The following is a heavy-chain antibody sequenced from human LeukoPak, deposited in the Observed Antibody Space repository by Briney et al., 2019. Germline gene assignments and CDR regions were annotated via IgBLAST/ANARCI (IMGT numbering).Heavy chain of an antibody. Sequence: PSETLSFTCTVSGYSISSGYYWGWIRQPPGKGLEWNGSIYHSGSTYYNPSLKSRVTISVDTSKNQFSLKLSSVTAADTAVYYCAREELFYGSGRSNWFDPWGQGTLVTVSS. J-gene: IGHJ5*02. CDR1: GYSISSGYY. D-gene: IGHD3-10*01. V-gene: IGHV4-38-2*02. CDR2: IYHSGST. CDR3: AREELFYGSGRSNWFDP.